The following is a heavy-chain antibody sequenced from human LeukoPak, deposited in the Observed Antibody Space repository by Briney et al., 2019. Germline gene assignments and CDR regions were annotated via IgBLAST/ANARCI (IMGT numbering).Heavy chain of an antibody. CDR1: GGSISSSTYY. J-gene: IGHJ4*02. D-gene: IGHD5-18*01. Sequence: SETLSLTCTVSGGSISSSTYYWGWIRQPPGKGLEWIGSINYSGSAYYNPSLKSLVTISVDTSKNQLSLRLTSVTAADTAVYYCARDRGYSYGFDYWGQGTLGTVSS. V-gene: IGHV4-39*07. CDR3: ARDRGYSYGFDY. CDR2: INYSGSA.